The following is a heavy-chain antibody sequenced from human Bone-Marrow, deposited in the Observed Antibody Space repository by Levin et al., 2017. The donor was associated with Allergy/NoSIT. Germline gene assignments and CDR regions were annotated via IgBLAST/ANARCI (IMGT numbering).Heavy chain of an antibody. CDR2: IYYSGST. CDR1: GGSISSGDYY. J-gene: IGHJ4*02. V-gene: IGHV4-30-4*01. D-gene: IGHD5-18*01. Sequence: SETLSLTCTVSGGSISSGDYYWSWIRQPPGKGLEWIGYIYYSGSTYYNPSLKSRVTISVDTSKNQFSLKLSSVTAADTAVYYCARRGYSYGHFDYWGQGTLVTVSS. CDR3: ARRGYSYGHFDY.